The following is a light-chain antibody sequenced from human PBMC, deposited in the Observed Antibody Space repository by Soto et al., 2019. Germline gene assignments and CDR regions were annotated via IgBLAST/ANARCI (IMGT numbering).Light chain of an antibody. Sequence: DIQMTQSPSSLSAFVGDRVTITCQASQDINIYLNWYQQKPGKAPKLLIYDASNLATGVPSKFSGGRSVTDFTFTISSLQPEDIATYYCQQYGNLPRSFGGGTKVEIK. V-gene: IGKV1-33*01. CDR2: DAS. CDR1: QDINIY. J-gene: IGKJ4*01. CDR3: QQYGNLPRS.